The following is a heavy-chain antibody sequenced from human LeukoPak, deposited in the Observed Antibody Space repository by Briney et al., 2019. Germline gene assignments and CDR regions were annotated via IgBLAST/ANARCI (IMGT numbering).Heavy chain of an antibody. V-gene: IGHV3-21*01. J-gene: IGHJ4*02. Sequence: KPGGSLRLSCAASGITFSSYSMNWVRQAPGKGLEWVSSISSSSYIYYADSVKGRFTISRDNAKKSLYLQMNSLRAEDTAVYYCARAAYGDYGLDYWGQGALVTVSS. CDR2: ISSSSYI. CDR3: ARAAYGDYGLDY. D-gene: IGHD4-17*01. CDR1: GITFSSYS.